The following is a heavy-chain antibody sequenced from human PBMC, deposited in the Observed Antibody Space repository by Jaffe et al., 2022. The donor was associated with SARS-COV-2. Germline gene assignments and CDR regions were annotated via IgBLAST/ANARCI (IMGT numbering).Heavy chain of an antibody. Sequence: QVQLVQSGAEVKKPGASVKVSCKASGYTFTGYYMHWVRQAPGQGLEWMGRINPNSGGTNYAQKFQGRVTMTRDTSISTAYMELSRLRSDDTAVYYCATLDIVVVPPRDNWFDPWGQGTLVTVSS. CDR1: GYTFTGYY. V-gene: IGHV1-2*06. J-gene: IGHJ5*02. CDR3: ATLDIVVVPPRDNWFDP. D-gene: IGHD2-2*03. CDR2: INPNSGGT.